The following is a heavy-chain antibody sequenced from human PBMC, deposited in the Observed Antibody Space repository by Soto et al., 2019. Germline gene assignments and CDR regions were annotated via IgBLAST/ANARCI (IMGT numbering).Heavy chain of an antibody. CDR2: ISVSGGST. CDR1: GFTFSSYA. V-gene: IGHV3-23*01. CDR3: AKDPGYCTNGVCFFDY. D-gene: IGHD2-8*01. J-gene: IGHJ4*02. Sequence: VGSLRLSCAASGFTFSSYAMSWVRQAPGKGLEWVSAISVSGGSTYYADSVKGRFTISRDNSKNTLYLQMNSLRAEDTAVYYCAKDPGYCTNGVCFFDYWGQGTLVTVSS.